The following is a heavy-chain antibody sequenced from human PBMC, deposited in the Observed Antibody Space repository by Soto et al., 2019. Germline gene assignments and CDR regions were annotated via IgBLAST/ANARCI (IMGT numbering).Heavy chain of an antibody. CDR3: ARQDSSMGGIDY. V-gene: IGHV1-8*01. J-gene: IGHJ4*02. CDR1: GYTFTSFD. Sequence: QVQLVQSGAEVKKPGASVMVSCKASGYTFTSFDINWVRQATGPGLEWMGWMSPNSGNTGYSQKFQGRVTMTRNTSITKAYMELSSLRSDDTAVYYCARQDSSMGGIDYWGQGTLVTVSS. D-gene: IGHD5-18*01. CDR2: MSPNSGNT.